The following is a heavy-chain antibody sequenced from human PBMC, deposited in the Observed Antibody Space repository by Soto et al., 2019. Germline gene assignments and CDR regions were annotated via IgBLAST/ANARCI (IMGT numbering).Heavy chain of an antibody. D-gene: IGHD6-19*01. J-gene: IGHJ4*01. CDR2: TYDRGST. CDR3: ARVHVMVVAGSTFDY. CDR1: GDSIIRAGYS. Sequence: SETLSLTCAVSGDSIIRAGYSWSWIRQSPGKRLEWIGYTYDRGSTYYNPSFRGRVSISVDRSKNQMSLKLDSVTAADTAVYYCARVHVMVVAGSTFDYWGRGTLVTVSS. V-gene: IGHV4-30-2*06.